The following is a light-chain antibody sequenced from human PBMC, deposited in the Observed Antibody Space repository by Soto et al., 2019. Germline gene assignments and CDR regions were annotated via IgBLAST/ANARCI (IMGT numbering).Light chain of an antibody. J-gene: IGKJ2*01. CDR2: GAS. Sequence: EIVLTQSPGTLSLSPGERATLSCRASQSVSSTYLAWYQQKPGQAPRLLIYGASSRATGIPDRFSGSGSGTDFTLTISRLETEDFAVYYCQRYDISPFTFGQGTKLEIK. CDR1: QSVSSTY. V-gene: IGKV3-20*01. CDR3: QRYDISPFT.